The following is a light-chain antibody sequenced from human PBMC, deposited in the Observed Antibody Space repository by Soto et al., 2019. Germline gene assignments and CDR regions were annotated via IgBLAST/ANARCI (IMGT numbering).Light chain of an antibody. J-gene: IGLJ1*01. CDR1: SSDVGGYNY. CDR3: SSYTSSSSNLYV. V-gene: IGLV2-14*01. CDR2: EVS. Sequence: QSVLTQPASVSGSPGQSITISCTGTSSDVGGYNYVSWYQQHPGKAPKLMIYEVSNRPSGVSNRFSGSKSGNTASLTISGLQAEDEADYYCSSYTSSSSNLYVFGTGTKVTVL.